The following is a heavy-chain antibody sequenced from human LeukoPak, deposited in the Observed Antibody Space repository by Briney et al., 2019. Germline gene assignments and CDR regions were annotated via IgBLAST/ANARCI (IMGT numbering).Heavy chain of an antibody. CDR2: ISGSGGST. CDR1: GFTFSSYA. D-gene: IGHD3-10*01. J-gene: IGHJ4*02. V-gene: IGHV3-23*01. CDR3: AKDGAGRVRGVAYYFDY. Sequence: GGSLRLSCAASGFTFSSYAMSWVRQAPGKGLEWVSAISGSGGSTYYADSVKGRFTISRDNSKNTLYRQMNSLRAEDTAVYYCAKDGAGRVRGVAYYFDYWGQGTLVTVSS.